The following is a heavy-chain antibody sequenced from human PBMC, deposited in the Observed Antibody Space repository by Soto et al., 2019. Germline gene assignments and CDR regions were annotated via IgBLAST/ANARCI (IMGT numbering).Heavy chain of an antibody. CDR3: ARQSLEEYSGYDLLHGY. J-gene: IGHJ4*02. V-gene: IGHV4-39*01. CDR2: IYYSGST. CDR1: GGSISSSSYY. D-gene: IGHD5-12*01. Sequence: SETLSLTCTVSGGSISSSSYYWGWIRQPPGKGLEWIGSIYYSGSTYYNPSLKSRVTISVDTSKNQFSLKLSSVTAADTAVYYCARQSLEEYSGYDLLHGYWGQGTLVTVSS.